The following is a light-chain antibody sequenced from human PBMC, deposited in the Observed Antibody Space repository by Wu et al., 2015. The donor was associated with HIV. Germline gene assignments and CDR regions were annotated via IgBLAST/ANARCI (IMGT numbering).Light chain of an antibody. Sequence: GDRVTITCRASQDITTYLAWYQQTPGKAPKVLIYDASTLQSGVPSRFSGSGSGTDFTLTISGLHREDFATYYCQQLNSYPLTFGQGTRLEIK. CDR3: QQLNSYPLT. CDR2: DAS. CDR1: QDITTY. J-gene: IGKJ5*01. V-gene: IGKV1-9*01.